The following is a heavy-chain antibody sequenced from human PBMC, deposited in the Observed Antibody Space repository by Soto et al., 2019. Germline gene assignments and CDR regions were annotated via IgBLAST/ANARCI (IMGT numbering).Heavy chain of an antibody. CDR1: GFTFSSYW. CDR3: AREGTVYYYYGMDV. CDR2: IKQDGSEK. Sequence: GGSLRLSCAASGFTFSSYWMSWVRQAPGKGLEWVANIKQDGSEKYYVDSVKGRFTISRDNAKNSLYLQMNSLRVEDTAVYYCAREGTVYYYYGMDVWGQGTTVTVSS. J-gene: IGHJ6*02. V-gene: IGHV3-7*01. D-gene: IGHD1-1*01.